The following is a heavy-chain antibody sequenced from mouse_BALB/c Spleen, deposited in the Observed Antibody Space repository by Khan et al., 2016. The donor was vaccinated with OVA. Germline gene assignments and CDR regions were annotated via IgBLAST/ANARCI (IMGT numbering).Heavy chain of an antibody. Sequence: QVQLQQSGPGLVQPSQSLSITCTVSGFSLTNYSVHWVRQSPGKGLEWLGVIWSAGSTDYNAAFISRLTIRKDNSRSQVFFKMNSLQPNATAIYYCARRGYDYGRGALFAYWGQGTLVTVSA. J-gene: IGHJ3*01. CDR1: GFSLTNYS. V-gene: IGHV2-2*02. D-gene: IGHD2-4*01. CDR3: ARRGYDYGRGALFAY. CDR2: IWSAGST.